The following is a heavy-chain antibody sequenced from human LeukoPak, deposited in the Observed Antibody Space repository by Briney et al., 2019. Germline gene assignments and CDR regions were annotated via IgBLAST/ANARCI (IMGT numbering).Heavy chain of an antibody. CDR2: IIPIFGIA. Sequence: ASVKVSCKASGGTFSSYAICWVRQAPGQGLEWMGRIIPIFGIANYAQKFQGRVTITADKSTSTAYMELSSLRSEDTAVYYCARDSYDSSGYYPAESDYWGQGTLVTVSS. J-gene: IGHJ4*02. V-gene: IGHV1-69*04. D-gene: IGHD3-22*01. CDR1: GGTFSSYA. CDR3: ARDSYDSSGYYPAESDY.